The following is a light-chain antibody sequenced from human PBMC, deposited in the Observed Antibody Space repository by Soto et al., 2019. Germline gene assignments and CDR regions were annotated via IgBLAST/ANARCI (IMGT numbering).Light chain of an antibody. J-gene: IGKJ2*01. CDR1: QSVSSSY. Sequence: EIVLTQSPGTLSLSPGERATLSCRASQSVSSSYLAWYQQKPGQAPRLLIYGASSRSTGIPDRFSGSGSGTDFTLTISTLEHEDFAVYYCQQYGSSLPYAFGQGTKLEIK. V-gene: IGKV3-20*01. CDR2: GAS. CDR3: QQYGSSLPYA.